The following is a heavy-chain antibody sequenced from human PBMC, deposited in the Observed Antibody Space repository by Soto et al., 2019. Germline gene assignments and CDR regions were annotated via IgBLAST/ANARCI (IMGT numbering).Heavy chain of an antibody. D-gene: IGHD3-3*01. CDR1: GYTFTSYG. CDR2: IRAYNGNT. CDR3: ARASTIFAQARFAP. Sequence: QVQLVQSGAEVKKPGASVKVSCKASGYTFTSYGISWVRQAPGQGLEWMGWIRAYNGNTNYEQKLKGRVTLTTDTATSTAYMELRSLRSDDTAVYYCARASTIFAQARFAPWGQGTLVTVSS. J-gene: IGHJ5*02. V-gene: IGHV1-18*01.